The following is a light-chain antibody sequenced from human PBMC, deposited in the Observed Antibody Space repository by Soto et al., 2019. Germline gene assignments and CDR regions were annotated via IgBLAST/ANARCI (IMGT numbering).Light chain of an antibody. CDR1: SIDVGGYNY. J-gene: IGLJ1*01. Sequence: QSALSQPRSVSGSPGQSVTISCTGTSIDVGGYNYVSWYQLHPRKAPKLIIYDVTKGPSGVPDRFSGSKSGNTASLTISGLQAEDEADYFCCSYAGNSLYVLGTGTKLTVL. V-gene: IGLV2-11*01. CDR3: CSYAGNSLYV. CDR2: DVT.